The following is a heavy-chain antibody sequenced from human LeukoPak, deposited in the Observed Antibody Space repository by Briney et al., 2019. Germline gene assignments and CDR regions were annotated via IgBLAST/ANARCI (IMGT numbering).Heavy chain of an antibody. CDR2: IYHSGDT. D-gene: IGHD3-22*01. CDR1: GDSISSDNW. J-gene: IGHJ4*02. V-gene: IGHV4-4*02. CDR3: ARVGSGYYYYFDY. Sequence: PSGTLSLTCAVSGDSISSDNWWSWVRPPPGKGLEWIGEIYHSGDTNYNPSLKSRVTISVDTSKNQFSLKLSSVTAADTAVYYCARVGSGYYYYFDYWGQGTLVTVSS.